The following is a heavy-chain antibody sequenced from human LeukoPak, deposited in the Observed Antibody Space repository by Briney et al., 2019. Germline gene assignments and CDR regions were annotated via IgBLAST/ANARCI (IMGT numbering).Heavy chain of an antibody. CDR1: GGSISSSSYY. D-gene: IGHD5-18*01. CDR3: ASEYNYGYPRIDY. CDR2: IYYSGST. Sequence: SETLSLTCTVSGGSISSSSYYWGWIRQPPGKGLEWIGSIYYSGSTYYNPSLKSRVTISVDTSKNQFSLKLTSVTAADTAVYYCASEYNYGYPRIDYWGQGTLVTVSS. V-gene: IGHV4-39*01. J-gene: IGHJ4*02.